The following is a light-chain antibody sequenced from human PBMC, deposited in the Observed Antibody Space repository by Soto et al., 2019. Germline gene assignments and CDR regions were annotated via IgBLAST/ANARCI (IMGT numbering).Light chain of an antibody. J-gene: IGKJ4*01. CDR1: QGINNY. CDR3: QQYKSYPLT. V-gene: IGKV1-16*02. CDR2: DAS. Sequence: DIQMIQSPSSLSASVGDRVTITCRASQGINNYLAWFQQKPGKAPKSLIYDASSLQSGVPSKFSGSGSGTEFTLTIGSLQPEDFATYYCQQYKSYPLTFGGGTKVEIK.